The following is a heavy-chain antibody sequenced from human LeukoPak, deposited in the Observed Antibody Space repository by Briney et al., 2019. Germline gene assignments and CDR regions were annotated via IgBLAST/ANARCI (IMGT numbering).Heavy chain of an antibody. Sequence: SETLSLTCTVSGGSISSSSYYWGWIRQPPGKGLEWIGSIYSSGSTYYNPSLKSRVTISVDTSKNQFSLKLSSVTAADTAVYYCARPRGHFSYYFDSWGQGTLVTVSS. D-gene: IGHD2/OR15-2a*01. CDR3: ARPRGHFSYYFDS. CDR2: IYSSGST. CDR1: GGSISSSSYY. J-gene: IGHJ4*02. V-gene: IGHV4-39*01.